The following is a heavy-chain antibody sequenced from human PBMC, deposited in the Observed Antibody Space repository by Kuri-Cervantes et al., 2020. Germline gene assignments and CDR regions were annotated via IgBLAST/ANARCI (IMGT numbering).Heavy chain of an antibody. Sequence: LSLTCAASGFTFSSYSMNWVRQAPGKGLERVSSISSSSSYIYYADSVKGRSTISRDNAKNSLYLQMNSLRAEDTALYYCAKAQDAQLVRSPFDPWGQGTLVTVSS. V-gene: IGHV3-21*04. J-gene: IGHJ5*02. CDR2: ISSSSSYI. CDR1: GFTFSSYS. D-gene: IGHD1-1*01. CDR3: AKAQDAQLVRSPFDP.